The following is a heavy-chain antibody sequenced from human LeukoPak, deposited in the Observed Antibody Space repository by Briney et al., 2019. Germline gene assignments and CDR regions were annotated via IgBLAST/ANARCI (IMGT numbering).Heavy chain of an antibody. J-gene: IGHJ6*03. CDR2: INTNTGNP. CDR1: GYTFTSYA. D-gene: IGHD3-22*01. V-gene: IGHV7-4-1*02. Sequence: ASVKVSCKASGYTFTSYAMNWVRQAPGQGLEWMGWINTNTGNPTYAQGFTGRFVFSLDTSVSTAYLQMNSLRAEDTAVYYCARDRGLTYYYDSSGYRPMDVWGKGTTVTVSS. CDR3: ARDRGLTYYYDSSGYRPMDV.